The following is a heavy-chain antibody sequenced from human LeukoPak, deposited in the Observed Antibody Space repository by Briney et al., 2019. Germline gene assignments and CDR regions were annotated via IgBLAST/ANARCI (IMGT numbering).Heavy chain of an antibody. CDR3: ARKYCSTTSCLFDN. CDR1: GFTFSSYE. D-gene: IGHD2-2*01. J-gene: IGHJ4*02. CDR2: ISSSGTTI. V-gene: IGHV3-48*03. Sequence: GGSLRLSCAASGFTFSSYEMNWVRHAPGKGLQWVSDISSSGTTIYYADSVKGRFTTSSDNAKNSLNLQMNSLRAEDTAVYYCARKYCSTTSCLFDNWGQGTLVTVSS.